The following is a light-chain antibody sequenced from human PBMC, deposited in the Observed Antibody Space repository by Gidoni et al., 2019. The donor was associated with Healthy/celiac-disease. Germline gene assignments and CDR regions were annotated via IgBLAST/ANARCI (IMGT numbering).Light chain of an antibody. V-gene: IGKV1-33*01. CDR3: QQYDNLPLT. CDR1: QDISNY. J-gene: IGKJ4*01. Sequence: IQMTQSPSSLSASVGDRVTITCQASQDISNYLNWYQQKPGRAPKRLIYDASRFSGSGSGTDFTCTIRSLQPEDIATYYCQQYDNLPLTFGGGTKVEIK. CDR2: D.